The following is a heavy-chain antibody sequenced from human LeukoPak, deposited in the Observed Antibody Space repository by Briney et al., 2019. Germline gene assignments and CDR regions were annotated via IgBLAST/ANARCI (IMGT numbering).Heavy chain of an antibody. D-gene: IGHD6-19*01. CDR2: ISFDGSAK. CDR3: ATQSSGWYTFDY. V-gene: IGHV3-30*03. J-gene: IGHJ4*02. Sequence: GGSLRLSCAASGFTFSNYGMHWVRQAPGKGLEWVSVISFDGSAKYYADSVKGRFTISRDNSKNTLYLQMTSLRAEDTAVYYCATQSSGWYTFDYWGQGTLVTVSS. CDR1: GFTFSNYG.